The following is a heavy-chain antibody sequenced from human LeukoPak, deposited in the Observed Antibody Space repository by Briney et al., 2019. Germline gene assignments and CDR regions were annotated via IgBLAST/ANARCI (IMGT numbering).Heavy chain of an antibody. CDR1: SASVSNYY. CDR2: VSNSGST. J-gene: IGHJ5*02. V-gene: IGHV4-59*02. CDR3: ARVATGAKPFDP. D-gene: IGHD1-7*01. Sequence: SETLSLTCTVSSASVSNYYWSWIRQPPEKELEWIGYVSNSGSTDYHPSLKSRVTISVDTSKNLFSLKLSSVTAADTAVYYCARVATGAKPFDPWGQGTLVTVSS.